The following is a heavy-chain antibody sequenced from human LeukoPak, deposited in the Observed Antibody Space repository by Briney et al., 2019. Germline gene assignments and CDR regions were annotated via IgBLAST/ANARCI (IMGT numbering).Heavy chain of an antibody. CDR3: ATVGVRGVLYFDY. V-gene: IGHV1-24*01. Sequence: ASVKVSCKVSGYTLTELSMHWVRQAPGKGLGWMGGFDPEDGETIYAQKFQGRVTMTEDTSADTAYMELSSLRSEDTAVYYCATVGVRGVLYFDYWGQGTLVTVSS. CDR2: FDPEDGET. CDR1: GYTLTELS. J-gene: IGHJ4*02. D-gene: IGHD3-10*01.